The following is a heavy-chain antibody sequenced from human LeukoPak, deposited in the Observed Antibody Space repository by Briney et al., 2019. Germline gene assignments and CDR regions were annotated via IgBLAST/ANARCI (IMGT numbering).Heavy chain of an antibody. Sequence: GGSLRLSCAASGFSFSSYGMHWLRQAPGKGLEWVSYISSSGSTIYYADSVKGRFTISRDNSKKTLYLQMNSLSAEDTAVYYCAKSIATLIDFDYWGQGTLVTVSS. D-gene: IGHD6-6*01. CDR3: AKSIATLIDFDY. CDR1: GFSFSSYG. CDR2: ISSSGSTI. V-gene: IGHV3-48*01. J-gene: IGHJ4*02.